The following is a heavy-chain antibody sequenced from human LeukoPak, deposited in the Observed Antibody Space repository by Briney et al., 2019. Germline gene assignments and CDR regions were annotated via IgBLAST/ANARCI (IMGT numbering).Heavy chain of an antibody. Sequence: SETLSLTCTVSGGSISSGGYYWSWIRQHPGKGLEWIGYIYYSGSTYYNPSLKSRVTIPVDTSKNQFSLKLSSVTAANTAVYYCARRAAGHFDYWGQGTLVTVSS. CDR2: IYYSGST. CDR1: GGSISSGGYY. J-gene: IGHJ4*02. V-gene: IGHV4-31*03. CDR3: ARRAAGHFDY. D-gene: IGHD6-13*01.